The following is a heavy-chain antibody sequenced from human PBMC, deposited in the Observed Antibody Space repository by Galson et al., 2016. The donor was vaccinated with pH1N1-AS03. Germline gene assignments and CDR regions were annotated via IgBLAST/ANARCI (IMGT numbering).Heavy chain of an antibody. CDR3: ARDYAYCNGPSCFNIDD. V-gene: IGHV3-30*03. Sequence: SLRLSCAASQATFSSYGMHWVRQAPGGGLEWVSFTSSDGSETYYADSVKGRFTISRDNSKRTLFVQLNSLRRDDTAVYFCARDYAYCNGPSCFNIDDWGQGTLVIVSP. J-gene: IGHJ4*02. CDR1: QATFSSYG. CDR2: TSSDGSET. D-gene: IGHD2-21*01.